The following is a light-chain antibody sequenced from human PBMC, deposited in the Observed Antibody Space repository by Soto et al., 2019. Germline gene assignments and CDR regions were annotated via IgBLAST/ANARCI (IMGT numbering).Light chain of an antibody. CDR3: QKYSSAPYT. CDR1: QGISNH. J-gene: IGKJ2*01. Sequence: DIQMTQSPSSLSVSVGDTVAITCRASQGISNHLAWYQRKPGKSPKLLIFTAYALQPGVPSRFSGSGSGTDFTLTISSLQPEDVATYYCQKYSSAPYTFGQGTKLELK. V-gene: IGKV1-27*01. CDR2: TAY.